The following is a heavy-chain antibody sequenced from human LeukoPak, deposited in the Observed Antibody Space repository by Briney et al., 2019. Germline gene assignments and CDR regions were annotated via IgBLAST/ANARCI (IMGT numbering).Heavy chain of an antibody. CDR2: IDWDDDK. CDR3: ARKAVAGTEWYFDL. V-gene: IGHV2-70*01. Sequence: SSPTLVNPTQTLTLTCTFSGFSLSTSGMCVSWIRQPPGKALEWLALIDWDDDKYYSTSLKTRLTISKDTSKNQVVLTMTNMDPVDTATYYCARKAVAGTEWYFDLWGRGTLVTVSS. J-gene: IGHJ2*01. D-gene: IGHD6-19*01. CDR1: GFSLSTSGMC.